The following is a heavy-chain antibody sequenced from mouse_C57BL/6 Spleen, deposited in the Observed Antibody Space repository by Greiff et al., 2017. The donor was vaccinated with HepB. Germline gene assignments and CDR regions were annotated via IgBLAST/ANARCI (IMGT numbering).Heavy chain of an antibody. CDR1: GYTFTDYE. V-gene: IGHV1-15*01. CDR2: IDPETGGT. Sequence: VQLQQSGAELVRPGASVTLSCKASGYTFTDYEMHWVKQTPVHGLEWIGAIDPETGGTAYNQKFKGKAILTADKSSSTAYMELRSLTSEDSAVYYCTMIYYDYDGFAYWGQGTLVTVSA. CDR3: TMIYYDYDGFAY. D-gene: IGHD2-4*01. J-gene: IGHJ3*01.